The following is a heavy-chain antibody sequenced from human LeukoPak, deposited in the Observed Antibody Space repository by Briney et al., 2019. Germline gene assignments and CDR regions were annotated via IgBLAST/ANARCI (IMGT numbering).Heavy chain of an antibody. CDR3: ARTKGYCSGGSCLGVYFDY. CDR1: GFSFTSYW. CDR2: IYPGDSDT. Sequence: GESLKISCKGSGFSFTSYWIGWVRQMPGKGLEWMGIIYPGDSDTRYSPSFQGQVTISADKSISTAYLQWSSLKASDTAMYYCARTKGYCSGGSCLGVYFDYWGQGTLVTVSS. J-gene: IGHJ4*02. V-gene: IGHV5-51*01. D-gene: IGHD2-15*01.